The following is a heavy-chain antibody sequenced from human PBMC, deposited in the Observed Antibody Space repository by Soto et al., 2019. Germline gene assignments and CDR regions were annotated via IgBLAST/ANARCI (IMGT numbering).Heavy chain of an antibody. CDR1: GFSLSTSGVG. CDR3: AHTNMVRGAPGI. V-gene: IGHV2-5*02. D-gene: IGHD3-10*01. Sequence: QISLKESGPTLVKPTQTLTLTCTFSGFSLSTSGVGVGWISQPPGKALEWLALIYWDADKRYSPALKSRLTITKDTSKNQVVLTMTNMDPVDTATYYCAHTNMVRGAPGIWGQGTLVTVSS. CDR2: IYWDADK. J-gene: IGHJ4*02.